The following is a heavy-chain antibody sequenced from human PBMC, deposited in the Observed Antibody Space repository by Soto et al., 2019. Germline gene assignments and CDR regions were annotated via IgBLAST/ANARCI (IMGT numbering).Heavy chain of an antibody. CDR3: AKEVASPPYYFDY. Sequence: PVGSLRLSCAVSGFTFSSYAMSWVRQAPGKGLEWVSAISGSGGSTYYADSVKGRFTISRDNSKNTLYLQMNSLRAEDTAVYYCAKEVASPPYYFDYWGQGSLVTVSS. J-gene: IGHJ4*02. V-gene: IGHV3-23*01. CDR2: ISGSGGST. CDR1: GFTFSSYA.